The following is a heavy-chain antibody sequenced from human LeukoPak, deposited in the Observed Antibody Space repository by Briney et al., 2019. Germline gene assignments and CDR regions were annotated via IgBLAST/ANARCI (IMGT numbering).Heavy chain of an antibody. CDR2: IHDSGTT. J-gene: IGHJ5*02. D-gene: IGHD2-15*01. CDR1: GGSISSYY. V-gene: IGHV4-59*01. Sequence: SETLSLTCTVSGGSISSYYWNWIRQVPGKRLEWIGHIHDSGTTHYNPSLKSRVTISVDTSKNQLSLKLNSVTAADTAVYYCARRVVSAAPSTQSNWLDPWGQGTLVTVSS. CDR3: ARRVVSAAPSTQSNWLDP.